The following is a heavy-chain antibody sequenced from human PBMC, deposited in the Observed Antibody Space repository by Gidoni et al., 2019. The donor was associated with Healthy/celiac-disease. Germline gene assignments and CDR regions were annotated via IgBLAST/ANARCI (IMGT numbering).Heavy chain of an antibody. D-gene: IGHD6-13*01. V-gene: IGHV3-9*01. CDR2: ISWNSGSI. CDR1: GFTFDDYA. Sequence: EVQLVESGGGLVQPGRSLRLSCAASGFTFDDYAMHLVRQAPGKGLEWVSGISWNSGSIGYADAVKGRLTISRDNAKNSLYLQMNSLRAEDTALYYCAKDSAAAGYYFDYWGQGTLVTVSS. J-gene: IGHJ4*02. CDR3: AKDSAAAGYYFDY.